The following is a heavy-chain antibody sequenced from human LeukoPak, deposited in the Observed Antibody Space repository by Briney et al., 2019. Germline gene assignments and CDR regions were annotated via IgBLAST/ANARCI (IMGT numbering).Heavy chain of an antibody. CDR2: ISDDSTRT. CDR1: GFTFSTYG. V-gene: IGHV3-23*01. Sequence: TGGSLRLSCAASGFTFSTYGMTWVRQAPGKGLEWVSAISDDSTRTYYADSVKGRFTISRDNSKNSLYLQMNSLRAEDTAVYYCARSGLYYYYYYGMDVWGQGTTVTVSS. D-gene: IGHD2-15*01. CDR3: ARSGLYYYYYYGMDV. J-gene: IGHJ6*02.